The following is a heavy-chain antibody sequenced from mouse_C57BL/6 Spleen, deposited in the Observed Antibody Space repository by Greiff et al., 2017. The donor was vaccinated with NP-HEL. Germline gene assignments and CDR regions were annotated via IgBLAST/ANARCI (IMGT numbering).Heavy chain of an antibody. CDR2: ISSGSSTI. CDR1: GFTFSDYG. CDR3: ARQLRLGYYFDY. V-gene: IGHV5-17*01. D-gene: IGHD3-2*02. Sequence: VQLKESGGGLVKPGGSLKLSCAASGFTFSDYGMHWVRQAPEKGLEWVAYISSGSSTIYYAETVKGRFTISRDNAKNTLFLQMTSLRSEDTAMYYCARQLRLGYYFDYWGQGTTLTVSS. J-gene: IGHJ2*01.